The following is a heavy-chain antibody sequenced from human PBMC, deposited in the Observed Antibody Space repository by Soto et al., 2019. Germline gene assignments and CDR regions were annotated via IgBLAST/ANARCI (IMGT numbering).Heavy chain of an antibody. CDR3: ARGPEWLLGYGMDV. D-gene: IGHD5-12*01. J-gene: IGHJ6*02. CDR1: GDNVSNNTAS. Sequence: PSQTLSLTCAISGDNVSNNTASWSWIRQSPSRGLEWLGRTYYRSKWYNDYAVSVKSRITINPDTSKNQFSLQLNSVTPEDTAVYYCARGPEWLLGYGMDVWGQGTTVTVSS. V-gene: IGHV6-1*01. CDR2: TYYRSKWYN.